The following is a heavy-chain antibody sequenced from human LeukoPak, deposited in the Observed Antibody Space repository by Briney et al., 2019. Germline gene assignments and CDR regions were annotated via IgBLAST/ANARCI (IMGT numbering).Heavy chain of an antibody. V-gene: IGHV3-7*01. Sequence: GGSLRLSCAASGFTFSSYWMSRVRQAPGKGLEWVANIKQDGSEKYYVDSVKGRFTISRDNAKNSLFLQMNSLRAEDTAVYYCANSGGTYYVGKYWGQGTLVTVSS. CDR3: ANSGGTYYVGKY. CDR1: GFTFSSYW. J-gene: IGHJ4*02. D-gene: IGHD1-26*01. CDR2: IKQDGSEK.